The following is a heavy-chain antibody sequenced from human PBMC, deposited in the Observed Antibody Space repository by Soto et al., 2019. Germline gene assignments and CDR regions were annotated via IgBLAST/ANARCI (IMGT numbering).Heavy chain of an antibody. D-gene: IGHD3-22*01. V-gene: IGHV4-34*01. CDR2: INHSGST. Sequence: QVQLQQWGAGLLKPSETLSLTCAVYGGSFSGYYWSWIRQPPGKGLEWIGEINHSGSTNYNPSLKSRVTISGDTSKNQFSLKLSSVTAADTAVYYCARAGSSGYYYLRWFDPWGQGTLVTVSS. CDR1: GGSFSGYY. J-gene: IGHJ5*02. CDR3: ARAGSSGYYYLRWFDP.